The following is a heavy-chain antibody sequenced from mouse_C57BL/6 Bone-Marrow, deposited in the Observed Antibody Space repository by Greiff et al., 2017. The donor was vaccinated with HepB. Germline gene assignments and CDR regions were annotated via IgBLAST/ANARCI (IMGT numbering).Heavy chain of an antibody. CDR2: SRNKANDYTT. J-gene: IGHJ3*01. CDR3: ARDAGGNTWFAY. Sequence: EVMLVESGGGLVQSGRSLRLSCATSGFTFRDFYMEWVRQAPGKGLEWIAASRNKANDYTTEYSASVKGRFIVSRDTSQSILYLQMNALRAEDTAIYYCARDAGGNTWFAYWGQGTLVTVSA. V-gene: IGHV7-1*01. CDR1: GFTFRDFY. D-gene: IGHD2-1*01.